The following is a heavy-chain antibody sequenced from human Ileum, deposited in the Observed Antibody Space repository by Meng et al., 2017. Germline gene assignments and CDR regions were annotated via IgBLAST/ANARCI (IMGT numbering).Heavy chain of an antibody. CDR2: MNTDKGNT. CDR1: GYTFTTYG. D-gene: IGHD1-1*01. Sequence: QVPLVQSGAEVKKPGASVKVSCKASGYTFTTYGISWVRQAPGQGLEWMGWMNTDKGNTNYAQKFQGRVTMTRDTSTGTAYMELRSLRSDDTAVYYCAREGAYNGGDYWGQGTLVTVSS. CDR3: AREGAYNGGDY. V-gene: IGHV1-18*01. J-gene: IGHJ4*02.